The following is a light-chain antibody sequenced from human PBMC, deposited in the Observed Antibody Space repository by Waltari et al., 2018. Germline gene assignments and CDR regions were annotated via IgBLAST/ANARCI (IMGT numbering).Light chain of an antibody. J-gene: IGKJ4*01. Sequence: EIVLTQSPATLSLSPGERATLSCRTSQSVGTYLVWYQQKPGQAPRLLIYDASNRANGIPARFSGSGSGTDFTLTISYLEPEDFAVYYCHQRSDWPLTFGGGTKVEIK. CDR1: QSVGTY. CDR3: HQRSDWPLT. CDR2: DAS. V-gene: IGKV3-11*01.